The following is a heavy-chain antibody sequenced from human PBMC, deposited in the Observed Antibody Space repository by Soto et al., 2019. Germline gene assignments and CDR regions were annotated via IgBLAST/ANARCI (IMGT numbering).Heavy chain of an antibody. CDR3: ARRRFLEWLGHYYMDV. V-gene: IGHV4-39*01. D-gene: IGHD3-3*01. J-gene: IGHJ6*03. CDR2: IYYSGST. Sequence: PSETLSLTCTVSGGSISSSSYYWGWIRQPPGKGLEWIGSIYYSGSTYYNPSLKSRVTISVDTSKNQFSLKLSSVTAADTAVYYCARRRFLEWLGHYYMDVWGKGTTVTVSS. CDR1: GGSISSSSYY.